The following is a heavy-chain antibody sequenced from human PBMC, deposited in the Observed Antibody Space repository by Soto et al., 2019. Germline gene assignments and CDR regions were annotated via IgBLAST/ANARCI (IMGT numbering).Heavy chain of an antibody. CDR1: GFIFSNFG. J-gene: IGHJ6*02. CDR2: IWYDGSNE. CDR3: ARDDIPGIAVSTYGMDV. Sequence: PGGSLRLSCAESGFIFSNFGMHWVRQAPRKGLEWVAVIWYDGSNEYYADSVKGRFTISKDNSKSTLYLQMNSLRAEDTAVYYCARDDIPGIAVSTYGMDVWGQGTTVTVSS. D-gene: IGHD6-19*01. V-gene: IGHV3-33*01.